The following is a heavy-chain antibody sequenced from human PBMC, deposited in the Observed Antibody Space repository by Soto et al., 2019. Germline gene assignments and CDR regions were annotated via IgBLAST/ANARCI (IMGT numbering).Heavy chain of an antibody. D-gene: IGHD2-2*01. CDR3: ARGAGRQRGDIVVVPAAKSFRRGGGMDV. CDR2: IYYSGST. Sequence: PSETLSLTCTVSGGSISSGGYYWSWIRQHPGKGLEWIGYIYYSGSTYYNPSLKSRVTISVDTSKNQFSLKLSSVTAADTAVYYCARGAGRQRGDIVVVPAAKSFRRGGGMDVWGQGTTVTVSS. V-gene: IGHV4-31*03. CDR1: GGSISSGGYY. J-gene: IGHJ6*02.